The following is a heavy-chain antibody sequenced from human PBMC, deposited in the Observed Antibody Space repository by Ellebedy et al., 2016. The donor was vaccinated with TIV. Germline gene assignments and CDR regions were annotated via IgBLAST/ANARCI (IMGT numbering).Heavy chain of an antibody. Sequence: SETLSLTCAVYGGSISSYYWSWIRQPPGKGLEWIGYIYYSGSTNYNPSLKSRVTISVDTSKNQFPLKLSSVTAADTAVYYCARSYYYDSSGYYYEGDAFDIWGQGTMVTVSS. CDR1: GGSISSYY. CDR2: IYYSGST. D-gene: IGHD3-22*01. J-gene: IGHJ3*02. CDR3: ARSYYYDSSGYYYEGDAFDI. V-gene: IGHV4-59*01.